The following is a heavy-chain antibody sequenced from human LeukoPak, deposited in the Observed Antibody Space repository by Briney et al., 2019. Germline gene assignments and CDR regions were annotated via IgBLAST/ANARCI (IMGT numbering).Heavy chain of an antibody. J-gene: IGHJ4*02. CDR2: IKQDGSEK. D-gene: IGHD6-19*01. CDR1: GFTFSSYW. CDR3: AKEGIAVASFDY. V-gene: IGHV3-7*03. Sequence: GGSLRLSCAASGFTFSSYWMSWVRQAPGKGLEWVANIKQDGSEKYYVDSVKGRFTISRDNPKNTLFLQLNSLRAEDTAVYYCAKEGIAVASFDYWGQGTLVTVSS.